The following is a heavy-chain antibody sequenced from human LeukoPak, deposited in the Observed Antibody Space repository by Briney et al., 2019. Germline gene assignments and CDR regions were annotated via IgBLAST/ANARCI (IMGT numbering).Heavy chain of an antibody. V-gene: IGHV4-34*01. CDR1: GGSFSGYY. J-gene: IGHJ4*02. CDR3: ATLYSGSYLDY. D-gene: IGHD1-26*01. CDR2: INHSGST. Sequence: TSETLSLTCAVYGGSFSGYYWSWIRQPPGKGLEWIGEINHSGSTNYNPSLKSRVTISVDTSKNQFSLKLSSVTAAETAVYYCATLYSGSYLDYWGQGILVTVSS.